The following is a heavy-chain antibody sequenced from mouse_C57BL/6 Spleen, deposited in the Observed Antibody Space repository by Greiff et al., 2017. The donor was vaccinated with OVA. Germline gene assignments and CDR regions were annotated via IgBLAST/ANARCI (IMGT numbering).Heavy chain of an antibody. Sequence: QVHVKQSGAELVRPGTSVKVSCKASGYAFTNYLIEWVKQRPGQGLEWIGVINPGSGGTNYNEKFKGKATLTADKSSSTAYMQLSSLTSEDSAVYFCARSYGSLFAYWGQGTLVTVSA. J-gene: IGHJ3*01. CDR3: ARSYGSLFAY. CDR2: INPGSGGT. D-gene: IGHD1-1*01. CDR1: GYAFTNYL. V-gene: IGHV1-54*01.